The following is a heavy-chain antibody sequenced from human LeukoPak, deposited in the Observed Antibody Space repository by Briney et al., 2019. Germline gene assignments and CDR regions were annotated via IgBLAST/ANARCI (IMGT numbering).Heavy chain of an antibody. V-gene: IGHV4-59*01. CDR3: ASSGVGKSYYDILTGYFGRDYYYMDV. D-gene: IGHD3-9*01. CDR2: IYYSGST. J-gene: IGHJ6*03. Sequence: SETLSLTCTVSGGSISSYYWSWIRQPPGKGLEWIGYIYYSGSTNYNPSLKSRVTISVDTSKNQFSLKLSSVTAADTAVYYCASSGVGKSYYDILTGYFGRDYYYMDVWGKGTTVTISS. CDR1: GGSISSYY.